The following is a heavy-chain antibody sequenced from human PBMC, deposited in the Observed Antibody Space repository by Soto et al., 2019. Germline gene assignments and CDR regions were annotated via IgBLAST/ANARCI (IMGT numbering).Heavy chain of an antibody. Sequence: EVQLVESGGGLVQPGGSLRLSCAASGFTFSSHSMNWVRQAPGKGLEGVSYISSSSSIIYYADSVKGRFTISRDSAKNSLYLQMTSLRDEDTAVYYCARDFSSSWFYFDYWGQGTLVTVSS. CDR1: GFTFSSHS. J-gene: IGHJ4*02. CDR3: ARDFSSSWFYFDY. CDR2: ISSSSSII. D-gene: IGHD6-13*01. V-gene: IGHV3-48*02.